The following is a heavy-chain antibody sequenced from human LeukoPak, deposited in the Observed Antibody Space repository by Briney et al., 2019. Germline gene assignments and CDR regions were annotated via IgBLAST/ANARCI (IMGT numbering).Heavy chain of an antibody. CDR1: GFTFSEYW. J-gene: IGHJ4*02. CDR2: ISEDGTTT. CDR3: ARDPLRGDGIAFDH. Sequence: PGGSLRLSCATSGFTFSEYWMNWVRQAPGKGLEWVASISEDGTTTYYLDSVEGRFTVSRDTAKTSLFLQMDTLRVEDTAVYYCARDPLRGDGIAFDHWGQGTQVTVSS. V-gene: IGHV3-7*01. D-gene: IGHD3-16*01.